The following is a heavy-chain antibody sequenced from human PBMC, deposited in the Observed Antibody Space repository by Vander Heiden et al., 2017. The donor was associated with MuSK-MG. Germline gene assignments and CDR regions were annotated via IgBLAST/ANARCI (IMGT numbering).Heavy chain of an antibody. D-gene: IGHD3-22*01. J-gene: IGHJ5*02. CDR2: INAGNGNT. V-gene: IGHV1-3*01. Sequence: QVQLVQSGAEVKKPGASVKVSCKASGYTFTSYAMHWVRQAPGQRLEWMGWINAGNGNTKYSQKFQGRVTITRDTSASTAYMELSSLRSEDTAVYYCARDKSYYDSSGYYYLNWFDPWGQGTLVTVSS. CDR3: ARDKSYYDSSGYYYLNWFDP. CDR1: GYTFTSYA.